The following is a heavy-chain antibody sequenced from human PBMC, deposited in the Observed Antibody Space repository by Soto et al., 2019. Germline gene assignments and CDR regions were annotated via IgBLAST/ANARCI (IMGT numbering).Heavy chain of an antibody. D-gene: IGHD2-15*01. V-gene: IGHV1-69*02. CDR3: ATRYCSGGSCYSRPSLNWYFDL. J-gene: IGHJ2*01. CDR1: GGTFSSYT. CDR2: IIPILGIA. Sequence: QVQLVQSGAEVKKPGSSVKVSCKASGGTFSSYTISWVRQAPGQGLEWMGRIIPILGIANYAQKFQGRVTITADKSTSTAYMELSSLRSEDTAVYYCATRYCSGGSCYSRPSLNWYFDLWGRGTLVTVSS.